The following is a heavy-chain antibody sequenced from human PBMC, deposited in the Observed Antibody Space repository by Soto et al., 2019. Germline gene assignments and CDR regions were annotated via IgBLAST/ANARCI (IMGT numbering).Heavy chain of an antibody. CDR1: GGTFSSDA. CDR2: LIPILGTT. V-gene: IGHV1-69*13. J-gene: IGHJ4*02. CDR3: ARASGYVSGWYHDY. Sequence: SVKVSCKASGGTFSSDAVSWVRQAPGQGLEWMGGLIPILGTTHYAQKFQGRVTITADESTNTAYMELSSLRSDDTAVYYCARASGYVSGWYHDYWGQGTRVTVS. D-gene: IGHD6-19*01.